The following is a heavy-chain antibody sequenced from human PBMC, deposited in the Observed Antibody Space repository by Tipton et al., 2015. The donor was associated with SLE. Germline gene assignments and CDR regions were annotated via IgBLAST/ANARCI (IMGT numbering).Heavy chain of an antibody. J-gene: IGHJ4*02. CDR1: GGSISSGSYY. CDR3: ASRGRWEQPEDY. D-gene: IGHD1-26*01. V-gene: IGHV4-39*07. CDR2: FYYGKST. Sequence: TLSLTCTVSGGSISSGSYYWGWIRQPPGKGLEWIGSFYYGKSTFYNPSLKSRVTISVDTSTNRLSLQLSSVTAADTAVYYCASRGRWEQPEDYWGQGTLVTVSS.